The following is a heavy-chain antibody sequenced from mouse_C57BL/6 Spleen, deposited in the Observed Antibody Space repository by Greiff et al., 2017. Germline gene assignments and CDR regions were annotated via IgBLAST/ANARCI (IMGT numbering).Heavy chain of an antibody. J-gene: IGHJ1*03. CDR1: GYSITSGYD. CDR3: AREALGYFGV. Sequence: EVQLVESGPGMVKPSQSLSLTCTVTGYSITSGYDWHWIRHFPGNKLEWMGYISYSGSTNYNPSLKSRISITHDTSKNHFFLKLNSVTTEDTATYYCAREALGYFGVWGTGTTVTVSS. V-gene: IGHV3-1*01. CDR2: ISYSGST. D-gene: IGHD1-3*01.